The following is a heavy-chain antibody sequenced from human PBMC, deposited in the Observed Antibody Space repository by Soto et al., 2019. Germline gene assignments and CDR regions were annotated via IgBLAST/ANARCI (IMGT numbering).Heavy chain of an antibody. J-gene: IGHJ4*02. Sequence: EVQLVESGGGLVQPGGSLRLSCAASGFPVSSNYMSWVRQAPGKGLEWVSVIYSGGSTYYADSVKGRFTISRHNSKNTLYLHMNSRRADDTAVYYWERENYCRCDSCYSGYFDYWGQETLVTVS. CDR3: ERENYCRCDSCYSGYFDY. V-gene: IGHV3-53*04. CDR1: GFPVSSNY. CDR2: IYSGGST. D-gene: IGHD2-15*01.